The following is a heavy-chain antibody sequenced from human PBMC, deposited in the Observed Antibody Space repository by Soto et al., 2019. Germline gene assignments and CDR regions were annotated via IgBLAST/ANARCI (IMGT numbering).Heavy chain of an antibody. J-gene: IGHJ4*02. CDR2: IRSQDGTT. CDR3: AKDLAANGVGATTNY. Sequence: GGSLRLSCAASGFTFRSYAMAWVRQAPGKGLEWVSDIRSQDGTTNYADSVKGRFTIYRDNSNNILYLQMNSLRVEDTAVYYCAKDLAANGVGATTNYWGQGTLVTVSS. V-gene: IGHV3-23*01. CDR1: GFTFRSYA. D-gene: IGHD1-26*01.